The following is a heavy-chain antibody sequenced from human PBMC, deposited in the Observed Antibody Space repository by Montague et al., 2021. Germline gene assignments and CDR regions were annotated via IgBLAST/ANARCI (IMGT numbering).Heavy chain of an antibody. CDR1: GFTSSGYA. CDR2: IGTSSSFT. J-gene: IGHJ4*02. D-gene: IGHD6-13*01. V-gene: IGHV3-11*06. CDR3: ARVGLTVAAGMIDY. Sequence: SLRLSCAASGFTSSGYAMSWVRQAPGKGLEWVSYIGTSSSFTRYADSVKGRFTNSRDNAMNSLYLQMTAVRGEDTAVYYCARVGLTVAAGMIDYWGQGTLVTVSS.